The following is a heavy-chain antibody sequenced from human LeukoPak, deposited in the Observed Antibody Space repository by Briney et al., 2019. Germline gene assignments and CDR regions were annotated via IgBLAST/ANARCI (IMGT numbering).Heavy chain of an antibody. CDR1: GFTVSSDS. CDR3: ARGRNGWYHNFDY. J-gene: IGHJ4*02. D-gene: IGHD6-19*01. V-gene: IGHV3-53*01. Sequence: TGGSLRLSCTVSGFTVSSDSMSWVRQAPGKGLEWVSFIYSGGSTHYSDSVKGRFTISRDNSKNTLYLQMNSLRAEDTAVYYCARGRNGWYHNFDYWGQGTLVTVSS. CDR2: IYSGGST.